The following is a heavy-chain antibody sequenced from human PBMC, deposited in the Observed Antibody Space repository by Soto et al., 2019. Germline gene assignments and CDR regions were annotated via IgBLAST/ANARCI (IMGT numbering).Heavy chain of an antibody. CDR1: GGAFHSYA. Sequence: SVKVSCKASGGAFHSYAISWVRQAPGQGPEWMGGIIPLFATTNYAQKFKGRVTIIADESTSTVYMELSSLRFDDTAVYYCARDLSVIYKRCDVFDIWGQGTMVTVSS. D-gene: IGHD3-10*01. J-gene: IGHJ3*02. V-gene: IGHV1-69*13. CDR2: IIPLFATT. CDR3: ARDLSVIYKRCDVFDI.